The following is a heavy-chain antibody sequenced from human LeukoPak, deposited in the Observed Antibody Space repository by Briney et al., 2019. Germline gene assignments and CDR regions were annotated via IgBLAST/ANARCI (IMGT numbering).Heavy chain of an antibody. V-gene: IGHV4-39*07. D-gene: IGHD2-2*01. J-gene: IGHJ5*02. Sequence: SETLSLTCTVSGGSISSSSYYWGWIRQPPGEGLEWIGSIYYSGSTYYNPSLKSRVTISVDTSKNQFSLKLSSVPAADTAVYYCARGTDIVVVPAAIPWFDPWGQGTLVTVSS. CDR3: ARGTDIVVVPAAIPWFDP. CDR1: GGSISSSSYY. CDR2: IYYSGST.